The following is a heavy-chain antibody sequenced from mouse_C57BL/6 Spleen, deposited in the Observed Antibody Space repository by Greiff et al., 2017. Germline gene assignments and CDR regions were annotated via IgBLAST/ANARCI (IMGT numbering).Heavy chain of an antibody. CDR1: GFSLSTSGMG. CDR3: ARRDGSSHSYWYFDV. J-gene: IGHJ1*03. CDR2: IYWDDDK. V-gene: IGHV8-12*01. D-gene: IGHD1-1*01. Sequence: QVTLKESGPGILQSSQTLSLTCSFSGFSLSTSGMGVSWIRQPSGKGLEWLAHIYWDDDKRYNPSLKSRLTISKDTSRNQVFLKITSVDTADTATYYCARRDGSSHSYWYFDVWGTGTTVTVSS.